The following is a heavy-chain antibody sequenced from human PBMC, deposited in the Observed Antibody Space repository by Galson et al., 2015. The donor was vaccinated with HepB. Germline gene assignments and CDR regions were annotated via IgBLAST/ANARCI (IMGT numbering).Heavy chain of an antibody. CDR1: GYTFTSYD. Sequence: SVKVSCKASGYTFTSYDINWVRQATGQGLEWMGWMNPNSGNTGYAQKFQGRVTMTRNTSISTAYMELSSLRSEDTAVYYCAMAGNGVVTNDAFDIWGQGTMVTVSS. V-gene: IGHV1-8*01. CDR3: AMAGNGVVTNDAFDI. D-gene: IGHD3-3*01. CDR2: MNPNSGNT. J-gene: IGHJ3*02.